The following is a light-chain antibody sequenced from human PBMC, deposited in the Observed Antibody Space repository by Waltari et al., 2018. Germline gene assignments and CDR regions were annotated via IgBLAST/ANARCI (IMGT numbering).Light chain of an antibody. V-gene: IGKV3-15*01. CDR3: QQYDDWPRT. J-gene: IGKJ1*01. CDR2: RAS. Sequence: EIVMTQSPASLSVSPGDRVTLSCRASQSVGTSLAWYQQRPGRPPRLLVYRASTRATDSPARFSGSGSGTDFTLSISTLQSEDFAVYYCQQYDDWPRTFGQGTKVEIK. CDR1: QSVGTS.